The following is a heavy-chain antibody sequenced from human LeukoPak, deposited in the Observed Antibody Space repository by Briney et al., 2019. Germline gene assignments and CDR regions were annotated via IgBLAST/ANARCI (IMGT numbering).Heavy chain of an antibody. CDR2: ISDSGGSA. CDR3: ARAPTYGPGSSFDY. J-gene: IGHJ4*02. D-gene: IGHD3-10*01. CDR1: GFTFNTYA. V-gene: IGHV3-23*01. Sequence: GGSLRLSCAASGFTFNTYAMSWVRQAPGKGLEWVSAISDSGGSAYYADSVKGRFTISRDNAKNSLYLQMNSLRAEDTAVYYCARAPTYGPGSSFDYWGQGTLVTVSS.